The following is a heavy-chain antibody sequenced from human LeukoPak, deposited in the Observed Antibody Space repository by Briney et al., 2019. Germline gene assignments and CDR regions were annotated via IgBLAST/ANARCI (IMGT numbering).Heavy chain of an antibody. CDR3: ARRAGAYSHPYDY. Sequence: GGYLRLSCTVSGFTVSSNSMSWVCQAPGKGLEWVSFIYSDNTHYSDSVKGRFTISRDNSKNTLYLQMNSLRAEDTAVYYCARRAGAYSHPYDYWGQGTLVTVSS. J-gene: IGHJ4*02. V-gene: IGHV3-53*01. D-gene: IGHD4/OR15-4a*01. CDR1: GFTVSSNS. CDR2: IYSDNT.